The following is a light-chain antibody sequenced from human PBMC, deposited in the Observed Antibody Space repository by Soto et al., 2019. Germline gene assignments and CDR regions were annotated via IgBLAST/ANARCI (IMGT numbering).Light chain of an antibody. CDR2: DAS. CDR1: QSVSSD. J-gene: IGKJ1*01. CDR3: QQRSILLRT. V-gene: IGKV3-11*01. Sequence: LSQSAAALSLSKRERATLSCRASQSVSSDLAWSQQKPGQAPRLLIYDASNRATGIPARFSGSGSGTDFTLTISCLEPEDFAVYYCQQRSILLRTFGQGTKVAI.